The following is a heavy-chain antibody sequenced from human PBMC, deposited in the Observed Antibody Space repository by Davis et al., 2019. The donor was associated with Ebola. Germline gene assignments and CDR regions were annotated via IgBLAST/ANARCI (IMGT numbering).Heavy chain of an antibody. CDR2: IYSGGST. CDR3: ARVDSSSWYHWFDP. J-gene: IGHJ5*02. V-gene: IGHV3-53*04. Sequence: GESLKISCAASGFTVSSNYMSWVRQAPGKGLEWVSVIYSGGSTYYADSVKGRFTISRHNSKNTLYLQMNSLRAEDTALYYCARVDSSSWYHWFDPWGQGTLVTVSS. D-gene: IGHD6-13*01. CDR1: GFTVSSNY.